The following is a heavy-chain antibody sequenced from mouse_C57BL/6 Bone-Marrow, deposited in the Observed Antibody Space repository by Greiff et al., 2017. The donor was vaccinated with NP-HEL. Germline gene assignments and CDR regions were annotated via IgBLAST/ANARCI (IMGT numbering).Heavy chain of an antibody. CDR1: GYTFTSYW. V-gene: IGHV1-72*01. CDR3: ARSYDNYVFAY. D-gene: IGHD2-1*01. Sequence: QVQLQQPGAELVKPGASVKLSCKASGYTFTSYWMHWVKQRPGRGLEWIGRIDPNSGGTKYNEKFKSKATLTVDKPSSPAYMQLSSLTSQGTAVYYCARSYDNYVFAYGGQGTLVTVSA. CDR2: IDPNSGGT. J-gene: IGHJ3*01.